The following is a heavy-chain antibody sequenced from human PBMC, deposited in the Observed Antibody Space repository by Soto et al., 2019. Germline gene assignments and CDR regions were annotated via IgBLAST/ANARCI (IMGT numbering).Heavy chain of an antibody. CDR1: GFTFSSYA. V-gene: IGHV3-23*01. CDR3: AKIYCSSTSCYSRPDIYYYYGMDV. Sequence: PGGSLRLSCTASGFTFSSYAMTWVRQAPGRGLEGVSGITASGGRTYYADSVKGRFTISRDNSKNTLYLQMNSLRAEDTAVYYCAKIYCSSTSCYSRPDIYYYYGMDVWGQGTTVTVSS. D-gene: IGHD2-2*01. J-gene: IGHJ6*02. CDR2: ITASGGRT.